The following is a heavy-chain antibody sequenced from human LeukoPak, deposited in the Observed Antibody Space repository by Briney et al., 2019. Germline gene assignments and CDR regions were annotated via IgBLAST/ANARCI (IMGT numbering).Heavy chain of an antibody. CDR3: ARDGYSGSDAL. D-gene: IGHD5-12*01. CDR1: GGSFSRYY. J-gene: IGHJ4*02. CDR2: IYHSGST. V-gene: IGHV4-59*01. Sequence: SETLSLTCAVYGGSFSRYYWTWIRQPPGKGLEWIGYIYHSGSTNYNPSLKSRVTISVDTSQNQFYLKLSSVTAADTAVYYCARDGYSGSDALWGQGTLVTVSS.